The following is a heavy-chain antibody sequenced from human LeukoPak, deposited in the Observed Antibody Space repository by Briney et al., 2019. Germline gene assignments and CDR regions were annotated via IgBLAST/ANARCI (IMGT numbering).Heavy chain of an antibody. D-gene: IGHD2-2*01. V-gene: IGHV3-74*01. CDR2: INSDGSST. CDR1: GFTFSSFW. CDR3: ARGKYDFDY. Sequence: GGSLRLSCAASGFTFSSFWVHWVRQAPGKGLVWISRINSDGSSTSYADSVKGRFTISRDNAKNTLYLQTNSLRAEDTAVYYCARGKYDFDYWGQGTLVTVSS. J-gene: IGHJ4*02.